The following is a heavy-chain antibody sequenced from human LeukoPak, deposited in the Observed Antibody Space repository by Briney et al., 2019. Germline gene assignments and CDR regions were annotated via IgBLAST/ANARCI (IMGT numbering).Heavy chain of an antibody. D-gene: IGHD5-12*01. CDR1: GFTFSSYW. J-gene: IGHJ4*02. CDR3: ARGGYSGYDEGDY. V-gene: IGHV3-74*01. Sequence: GGSLRLSCAASGFTFSSYWMHWVRQAPGKGLVWVSRINSDGSSTSYADSVKGRFTISRDNAKNTLYLQMNSLRAEDTAVYYCARGGYSGYDEGDYWGQGTLVTVSS. CDR2: INSDGSST.